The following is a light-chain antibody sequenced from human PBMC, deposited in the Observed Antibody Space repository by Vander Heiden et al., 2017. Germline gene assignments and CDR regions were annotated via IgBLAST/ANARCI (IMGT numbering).Light chain of an antibody. CDR1: QSISDY. J-gene: IGKJ3*01. V-gene: IGKV1-39*01. CDR3: QQSYSSPFT. Sequence: DIQMNQSPSSLSASVGDRVTIPCRASQSISDYLNWYQQKPGKAPNLLIYAASSVRSGVPSRFSGSGSGTDFALTICSLQPEDFATYYCQQSYSSPFTFGPGTKVDIK. CDR2: AAS.